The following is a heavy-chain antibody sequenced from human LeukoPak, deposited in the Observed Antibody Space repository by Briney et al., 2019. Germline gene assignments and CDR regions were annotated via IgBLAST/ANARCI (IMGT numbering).Heavy chain of an antibody. CDR1: GFTFSDYY. Sequence: PGGSLRLSCVASGFTFSDYYMTWVPQAPGEGLEWVSYICTNCSTIYYADSVGGRFTISRDNAKNSLYLQMDSLRVEDTAVYYCARDRIPGAFSYGYGFADMGVWGKGTTVTVSS. J-gene: IGHJ6*03. CDR2: ICTNCSTI. CDR3: ARDRIPGAFSYGYGFADMGV. D-gene: IGHD5-12*01. V-gene: IGHV3-11*04.